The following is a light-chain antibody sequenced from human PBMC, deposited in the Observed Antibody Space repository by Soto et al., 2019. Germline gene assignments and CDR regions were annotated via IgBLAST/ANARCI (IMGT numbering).Light chain of an antibody. CDR2: GAS. Sequence: EIVMTQSPATLSVSPGERVTLSCRASQSVSSNLAWYQQKVGQAPRLLIYGASTRATGIPARFSGSGSGTDFTLTISSLEPEDFAVYYCQQRDIWPWTFGQGTNVDIK. CDR3: QQRDIWPWT. CDR1: QSVSSN. V-gene: IGKV3-15*01. J-gene: IGKJ1*01.